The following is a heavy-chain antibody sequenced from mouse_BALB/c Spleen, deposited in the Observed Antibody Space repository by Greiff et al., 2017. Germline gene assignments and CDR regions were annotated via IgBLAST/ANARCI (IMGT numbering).Heavy chain of an antibody. J-gene: IGHJ4*01. V-gene: IGHV5-4*02. CDR2: ISDGGSYT. CDR3: ARGAIGTGAMDY. D-gene: IGHD2-14*01. CDR1: GFTFSDYY. Sequence: DVKLVESGGGLVKPGGSLKLSCAASGFTFSDYYMYWVRQTPEKRLEWVATISDGGSYTYYPDSVKGRFTISRDNAKNNLYLQMSSLKSEDTAMYYCARGAIGTGAMDYWGQGTSVTVSS.